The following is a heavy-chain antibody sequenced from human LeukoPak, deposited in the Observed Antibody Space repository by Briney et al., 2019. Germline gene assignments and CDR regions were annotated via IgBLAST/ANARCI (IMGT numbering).Heavy chain of an antibody. CDR3: ARGGDPFDY. Sequence: PSQTLSLTCTVSGGSISSGGYYWSWIRQPPGKGLEWIGYIYHSGSTYYNPSLKSRVTIAVDRSKNQFSLKLSSVTAADTAVYYCARGGDPFDYWGQGTLVTVSS. CDR1: GGSISSGGYY. J-gene: IGHJ4*02. CDR2: IYHSGST. D-gene: IGHD3-10*01. V-gene: IGHV4-30-2*01.